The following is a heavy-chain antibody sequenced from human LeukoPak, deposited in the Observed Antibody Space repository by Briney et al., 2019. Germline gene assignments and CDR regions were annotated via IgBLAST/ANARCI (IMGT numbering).Heavy chain of an antibody. J-gene: IGHJ4*01. D-gene: IGHD1-1*01. CDR1: GFTFSGFA. Sequence: PGGSLRLSCAASGFTFSGFAMSWVRQAPGKGLEWVSGISGSGSTTYYADSVKGRFTISRDNSKNTLYLQMNSLRAEDTAVYYCAKDAWKRFDYWGHGTLVTVSS. CDR3: AKDAWKRFDY. V-gene: IGHV3-23*01. CDR2: ISGSGSTT.